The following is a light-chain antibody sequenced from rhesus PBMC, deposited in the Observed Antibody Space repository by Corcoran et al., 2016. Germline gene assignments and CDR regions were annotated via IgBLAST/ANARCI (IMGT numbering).Light chain of an antibody. Sequence: DIQMTQSPSSLSASVGDTVTITCRASQGISNYLAWYQQKPGKAPKPLIYYASNLESGVPSRFSGSGSGTDVTLTISSLQPEDFATYYCQQHNSYPPYSFGQGTKVEIK. CDR1: QGISNY. V-gene: IGKV1S14*01. CDR3: QQHNSYPPYS. J-gene: IGKJ2*01. CDR2: YAS.